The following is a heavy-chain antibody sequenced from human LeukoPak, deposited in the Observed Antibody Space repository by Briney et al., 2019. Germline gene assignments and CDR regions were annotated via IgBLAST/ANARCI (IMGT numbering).Heavy chain of an antibody. CDR2: IYHSGST. Sequence: SETLSLTCTVSGGSVSSGGYYWSWIRQPPGKGLEWIGYIYHSGSTYYNPSLKSRVTISVDTSKNQFSLKLSSVTAADTAVYYCARDIRYSYRPDAFDIWGQGTMVTVSS. D-gene: IGHD5-18*01. CDR1: GGSVSSGGYY. V-gene: IGHV4-30-2*01. CDR3: ARDIRYSYRPDAFDI. J-gene: IGHJ3*02.